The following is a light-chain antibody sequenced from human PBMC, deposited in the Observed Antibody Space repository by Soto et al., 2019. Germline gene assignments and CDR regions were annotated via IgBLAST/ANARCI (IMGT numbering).Light chain of an antibody. CDR3: QQYNTYWLS. CDR2: KAS. Sequence: DIQMTQSPSTMSASVGDRVTITCRASQSISSALAWYQQKPGKAPKLLIYKASTLESGVPSRFSGSGSGTEFTLTISSLQPDDFAAYYCQQYNTYWLSFGGGTKVEIK. J-gene: IGKJ4*01. V-gene: IGKV1-5*03. CDR1: QSISSA.